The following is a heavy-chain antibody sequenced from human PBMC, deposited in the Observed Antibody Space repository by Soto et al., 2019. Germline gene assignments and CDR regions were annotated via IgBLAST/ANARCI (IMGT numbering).Heavy chain of an antibody. D-gene: IGHD6-13*01. Sequence: SLRLSCAASGFTFSSYGMHWVRQAPGKGLEWVAVIWYDGSNKYYADSVKGRFTISRDNSKNTLYLQMNSLRAEDTAVYYCARAYSSSWYSYYYGMEVWGQGATVPVSS. J-gene: IGHJ6*02. CDR3: ARAYSSSWYSYYYGMEV. CDR2: IWYDGSNK. CDR1: GFTFSSYG. V-gene: IGHV3-33*01.